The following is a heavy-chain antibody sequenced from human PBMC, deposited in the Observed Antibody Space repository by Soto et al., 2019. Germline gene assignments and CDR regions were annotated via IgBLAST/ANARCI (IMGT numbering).Heavy chain of an antibody. CDR2: ISAYNGNT. CDR1: GYTFTTYG. D-gene: IGHD1-26*01. J-gene: IGHJ3*02. Sequence: GASVKVSCKASGYTFTTYGISWVRQAPGQGLEWMGWISAYNGNTDYAQKFQGRVTMTTDTSTSTVYMELRSLRSDDTAVYYCARFGQGGSYLDHAFDIWGQGTMVTVSS. V-gene: IGHV1-18*01. CDR3: ARFGQGGSYLDHAFDI.